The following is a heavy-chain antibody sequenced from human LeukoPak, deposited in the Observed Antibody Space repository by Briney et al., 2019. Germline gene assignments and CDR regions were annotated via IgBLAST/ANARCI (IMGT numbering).Heavy chain of an antibody. J-gene: IGHJ4*02. V-gene: IGHV4-38-2*02. CDR3: AKANTYYYDSSGYLDY. Sequence: PSETLSLTCTVSGYSISSGYYWGWIRPPPGKGLEWIGSIYHSGSTYYNPSLKSRVTISVDTSKNQFSLKLSSVTAADTAVYYCAKANTYYYDSSGYLDYWGQGTLVTVSS. D-gene: IGHD3-22*01. CDR2: IYHSGST. CDR1: GYSISSGYY.